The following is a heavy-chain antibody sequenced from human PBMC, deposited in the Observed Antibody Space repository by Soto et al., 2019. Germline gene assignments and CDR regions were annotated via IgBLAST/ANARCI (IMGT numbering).Heavy chain of an antibody. CDR2: FDPEDGET. CDR3: ATSRATVTTDRLHYYYYYGMDV. V-gene: IGHV1-24*01. CDR1: GYTLTELS. D-gene: IGHD4-17*01. Sequence: ASVKVSCKVSGYTLTELSMHWVRQAPGKGLEWMGGFDPEDGETIYAQKFQGRVTMTEDTSTDTAYMELSSLRSEDTAVYYCATSRATVTTDRLHYYYYYGMDVWGQGTTVTVSS. J-gene: IGHJ6*02.